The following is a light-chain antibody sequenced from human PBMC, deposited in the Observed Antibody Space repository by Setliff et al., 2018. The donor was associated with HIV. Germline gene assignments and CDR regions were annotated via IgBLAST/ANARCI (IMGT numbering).Light chain of an antibody. Sequence: QSALTQPASVSGSPGQSITISCTGTSSDIGGYNYVSWYQQLPGNTPKLLIYDVTNRPSGVPDRFSGSKSANTASLTISGLQAEDEADYYCSSFTSSKALLFGGGTKVPS. J-gene: IGLJ3*02. CDR2: DVT. CDR1: SSDIGGYNY. CDR3: SSFTSSKALL. V-gene: IGLV2-14*03.